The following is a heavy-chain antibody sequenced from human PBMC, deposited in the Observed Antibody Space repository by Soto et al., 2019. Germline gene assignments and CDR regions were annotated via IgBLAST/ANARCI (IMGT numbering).Heavy chain of an antibody. CDR2: ISTSNGIT. Sequence: QVHLVQSGPEVKKPGASVKVSCEPSGYDFTAYPISWVRQAPGQGLEWMGWISTSNGITHYAQKFQGRVTMTTDTSTSTVYMELRSLKSDDTAVYYCARTGILNRGDYDYWGQGTLVTVSS. J-gene: IGHJ4*02. V-gene: IGHV1-18*01. D-gene: IGHD1-1*01. CDR3: ARTGILNRGDYDY. CDR1: GYDFTAYP.